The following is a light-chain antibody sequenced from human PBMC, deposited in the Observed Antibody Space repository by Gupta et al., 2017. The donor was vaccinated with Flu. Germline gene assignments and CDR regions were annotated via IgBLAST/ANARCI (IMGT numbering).Light chain of an antibody. CDR1: GSIATNC. CDR3: QSFDSINALWV. V-gene: IGLV6-57*01. CDR2: EDR. Sequence: GSIATNCVQWFQQRPGSSPTAVIYEDRQAPSGVPDRFSGSIDSSSTSASLTISGLMTEDEADYYCQSFDSINALWVFGGGTKLTVL. J-gene: IGLJ3*02.